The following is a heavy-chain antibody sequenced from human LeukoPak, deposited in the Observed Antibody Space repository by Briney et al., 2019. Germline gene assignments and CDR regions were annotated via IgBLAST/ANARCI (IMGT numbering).Heavy chain of an antibody. J-gene: IGHJ6*03. D-gene: IGHD2/OR15-2a*01. V-gene: IGHV4-59*11. CDR1: GGSISSHY. CDR3: ARGLIAYYYMDV. CDR2: IYHSGST. Sequence: PSETLSLTCTVSGGSISSHYWSWIRQPPGKGREGIGYIYHSGSTNYNPSLKSRVTISVDTSKNQFSLKLSSVTAADTAVYYCARGLIAYYYMDVWGKGTTVTVSS.